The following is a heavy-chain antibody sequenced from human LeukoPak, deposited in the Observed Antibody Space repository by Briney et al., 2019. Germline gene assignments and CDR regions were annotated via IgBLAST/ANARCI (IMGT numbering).Heavy chain of an antibody. V-gene: IGHV1-69*05. J-gene: IGHJ6*03. Sequence: SVKVSCKASGGTFSSYAISWVRQAPGQGLEWMGGIIPIFGTANYAQKFQGRVTITTDESTSTAYMELSSLRSEDTAVYYCARVALDTAMVLPSHYYYYMDVWGKGTTVTVSS. CDR3: ARVALDTAMVLPSHYYYYMDV. D-gene: IGHD5-18*01. CDR2: IIPIFGTA. CDR1: GGTFSSYA.